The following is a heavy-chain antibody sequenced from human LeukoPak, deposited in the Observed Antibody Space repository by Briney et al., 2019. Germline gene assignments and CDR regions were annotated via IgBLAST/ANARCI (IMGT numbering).Heavy chain of an antibody. J-gene: IGHJ4*02. V-gene: IGHV4-31*03. D-gene: IGHD2-15*01. CDR1: GGSISSGGYY. Sequence: PSETLSLTCTVSGGSISSGGYYWRWVRQHPGKGLEWIGYIYYSGSTYYNPSRKSRVTISVDTSKNQFSLKLSSVTAADTAVYYCARAGGEVVVAATPPPLLPADPQYYFDYWGQGTLVTVSS. CDR2: IYYSGST. CDR3: ARAGGEVVVAATPPPLLPADPQYYFDY.